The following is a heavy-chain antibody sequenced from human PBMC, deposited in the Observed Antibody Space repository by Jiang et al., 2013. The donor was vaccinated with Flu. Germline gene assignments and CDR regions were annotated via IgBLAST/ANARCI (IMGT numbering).Heavy chain of an antibody. Sequence: QLLESGGGLVQPGGSLRLSCAASGFAFSSYDMSWGRQAPGKGLEWVSTIRKSGNSVYYADSVKGRFIIARDNSKNTLFLQLNSLRAEDTAIYFCAKGGHFDSWGQGTLVTVSS. V-gene: IGHV3-23*01. J-gene: IGHJ4*02. CDR3: AKGGHFDS. D-gene: IGHD6-25*01. CDR2: IRKSGNSV. CDR1: GFAFSSYD.